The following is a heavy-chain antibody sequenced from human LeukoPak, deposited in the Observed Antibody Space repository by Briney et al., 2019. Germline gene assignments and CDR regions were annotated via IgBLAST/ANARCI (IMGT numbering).Heavy chain of an antibody. CDR3: ARSPDFLRSLEWFNFNYYYYGMDV. CDR1: GGSISSGGYY. V-gene: IGHV4-31*03. Sequence: SETLSLTCTVSGGSISSGGYYWSWIRQHPGKGLEWIGYIYYSGSTYYNPSLKSRVTISVDTSKNQFSLKLSSVTAADTAVYYCARSPDFLRSLEWFNFNYYYYGMDVWGQGTTVTVSS. D-gene: IGHD3-3*01. J-gene: IGHJ6*02. CDR2: IYYSGST.